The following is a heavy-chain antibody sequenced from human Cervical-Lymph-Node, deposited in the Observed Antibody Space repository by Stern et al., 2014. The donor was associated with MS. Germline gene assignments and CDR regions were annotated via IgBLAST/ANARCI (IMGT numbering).Heavy chain of an antibody. CDR1: GFTFSSYS. CDR2: ISSSSSYI. D-gene: IGHD6-19*01. V-gene: IGHV3-21*01. Sequence: EMQLVESGGGLVKPGGSLRLSCAASGFTFSSYSMNWVRQAPGKGLEWVSSISSSSSYIYYADSVKGRFTISRDNAKNSLYLQMNSLRAEDTAVYYCARAGLAVAGSDFDYWGQGTLVTVSS. CDR3: ARAGLAVAGSDFDY. J-gene: IGHJ4*02.